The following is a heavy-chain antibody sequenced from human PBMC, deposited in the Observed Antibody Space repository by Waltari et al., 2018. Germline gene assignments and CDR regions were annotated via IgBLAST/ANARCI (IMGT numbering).Heavy chain of an antibody. D-gene: IGHD6-13*01. CDR2: INHSGST. CDR3: ARLGKQQLVRYYGMDV. J-gene: IGHJ6*02. V-gene: IGHV4-34*01. Sequence: QVQLQQWGAGLLKPSETLSLTCAVYGGSFSGYYWSWIRQPPGKGLEWIGEINHSGSTNYNPSLKSRVTISVDTSKNQFSLKLSSVTAADTAVYYCARLGKQQLVRYYGMDVWGQGTTVIVSS. CDR1: GGSFSGYY.